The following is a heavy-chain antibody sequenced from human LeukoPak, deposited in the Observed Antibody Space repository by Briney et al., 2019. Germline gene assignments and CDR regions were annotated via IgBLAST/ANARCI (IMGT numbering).Heavy chain of an antibody. CDR2: IYYSGST. CDR1: GGSFSGYY. D-gene: IGHD4-17*01. V-gene: IGHV4-34*01. J-gene: IGHJ4*02. Sequence: SETLSLTCAVYGGSFSGYYWSWIRQPPGKGLEWIGSIYYSGSTYYNPSLKSRVTISVDTSKNQFSLKLSSVTAADTAVYYCARLSSNYDEGSDYWGQGTLVTVSS. CDR3: ARLSSNYDEGSDY.